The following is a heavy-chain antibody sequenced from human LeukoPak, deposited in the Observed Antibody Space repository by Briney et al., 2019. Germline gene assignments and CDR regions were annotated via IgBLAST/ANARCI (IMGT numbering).Heavy chain of an antibody. Sequence: ASVKVSCKASGYTFSGYYIHWVRQAPGQGLEWMGWINPNSGGTNYAQRFQGRVTMTRDTSISTAYMDLSRLRPDDAAVYYCARVDSTGYYRGRGPIDYWGQGTLVTVSS. J-gene: IGHJ4*02. CDR2: INPNSGGT. D-gene: IGHD3-22*01. V-gene: IGHV1-2*02. CDR3: ARVDSTGYYRGRGPIDY. CDR1: GYTFSGYY.